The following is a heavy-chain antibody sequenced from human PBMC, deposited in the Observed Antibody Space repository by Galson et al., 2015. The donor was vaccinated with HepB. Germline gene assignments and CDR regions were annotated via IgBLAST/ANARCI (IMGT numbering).Heavy chain of an antibody. Sequence: SLRLSCAASGFTFSSYAMHWVRQAPGKGLEWVAVISYDGGNKYYADSVKGRFTISRDNSKNTLYLQMNSLRAEDTAVYYCARETNYDILTGYRTRGYFDCWGQGTLVTVSS. V-gene: IGHV3-30-3*01. CDR1: GFTFSSYA. J-gene: IGHJ4*02. CDR2: ISYDGGNK. D-gene: IGHD3-9*01. CDR3: ARETNYDILTGYRTRGYFDC.